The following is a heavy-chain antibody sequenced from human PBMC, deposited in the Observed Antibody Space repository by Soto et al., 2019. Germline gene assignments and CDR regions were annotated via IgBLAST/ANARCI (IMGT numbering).Heavy chain of an antibody. Sequence: QVQLQESGPGLVKPSETMSLTCTASGAPISKFYWNWVRQPPGKGLEWIGHIYNGDSTNYNPSLKSRVTLSVDTSKNQLSRKLRSVTAAATAVYYCAQTTGWPGFDYWGQGALVTVSS. CDR2: IYNGDST. J-gene: IGHJ4*02. D-gene: IGHD6-19*01. V-gene: IGHV4-59*01. CDR3: AQTTGWPGFDY. CDR1: GAPISKFY.